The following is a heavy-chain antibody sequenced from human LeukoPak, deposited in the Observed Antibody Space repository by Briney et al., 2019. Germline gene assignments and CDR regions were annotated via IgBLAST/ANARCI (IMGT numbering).Heavy chain of an antibody. D-gene: IGHD6-13*01. CDR1: GFTFSSYA. J-gene: IGHJ4*02. CDR2: IKSNADGGTA. V-gene: IGHV3-15*01. CDR3: TTYSSRWFYFHY. Sequence: GGSLRLSCAASGFTFSSYAMSWVRQAPGKGPEWVGRIKSNADGGTAEYAAPVKGRFNISRDDSKNTRYLQMNSLKTEDTALYYCTTYSSRWFYFHYWGQGTLVTVSS.